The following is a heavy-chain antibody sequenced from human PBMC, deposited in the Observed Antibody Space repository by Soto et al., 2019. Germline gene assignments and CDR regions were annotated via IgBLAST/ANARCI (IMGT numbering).Heavy chain of an antibody. D-gene: IGHD6-6*01. V-gene: IGHV3-21*01. J-gene: IGHJ3*02. CDR1: GFTFSSYS. CDR3: ARRAGQLVLDAFDI. CDR2: ISSSSSYI. Sequence: EVQLVESGGGLVKPGGSLRLSCAASGFTFSSYSMNWVRQAPGKGLEWVSSISSSSSYIYYADSVKGRFTISRDNAKNSRYLQLNSLGAEDTAVYDCARRAGQLVLDAFDIWGQGTMVTVSS.